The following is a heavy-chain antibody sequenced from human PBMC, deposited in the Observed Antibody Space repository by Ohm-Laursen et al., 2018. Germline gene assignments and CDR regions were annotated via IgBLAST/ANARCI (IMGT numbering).Heavy chain of an antibody. J-gene: IGHJ4*02. CDR2: IYPSGGIT. D-gene: IGHD1-26*01. Sequence: GSSVKVSCKTSGYTFTNYYMHWVRQAPGQGLEWMGIIYPSGGITTYAQKFRGRVTMTRDTSTTTVYMELSSLRSDDAAVYYCARDKGARGSYYYFDFWGQGTLVTVSS. CDR3: ARDKGARGSYYYFDF. V-gene: IGHV1-46*01. CDR1: GYTFTNYY.